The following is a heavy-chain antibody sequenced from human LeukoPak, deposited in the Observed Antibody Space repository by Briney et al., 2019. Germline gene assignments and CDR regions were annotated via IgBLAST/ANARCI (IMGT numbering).Heavy chain of an antibody. CDR2: ISYDGSNK. CDR3: AKSPGGIAVAHFDY. CDR1: GFTFSSYG. J-gene: IGHJ4*02. D-gene: IGHD6-19*01. Sequence: GSLRLSCAASGFTFSSYGMHWVRQAPGKGLEWVAVISYDGSNKYYADSVKGRFTISRDNSKNTLYLQMNSLRAEDTAVYYCAKSPGGIAVAHFDYWGQGTLVTVSS. V-gene: IGHV3-30*18.